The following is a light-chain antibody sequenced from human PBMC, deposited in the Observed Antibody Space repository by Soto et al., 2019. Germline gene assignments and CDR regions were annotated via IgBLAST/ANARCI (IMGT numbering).Light chain of an antibody. J-gene: IGKJ1*01. CDR1: QSIGPY. CDR3: QNIYRNPQA. V-gene: IGKV1-39*01. CDR2: VAS. Sequence: DIQMTQSPSSLSASVGDRVTITCRASQSIGPYLSWYQQKPGKPTSLLIYVASALGGGVPSRFSGSGSGTDFTLTISSLQPEDFENFVCQNIYRNPQAFGQGTKVEI.